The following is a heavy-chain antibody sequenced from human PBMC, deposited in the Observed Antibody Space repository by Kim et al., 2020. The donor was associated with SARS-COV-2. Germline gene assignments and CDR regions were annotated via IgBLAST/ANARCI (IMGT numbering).Heavy chain of an antibody. CDR3: AKVRRSGIWYYGL. D-gene: IGHD2-21*01. J-gene: IGHJ2*01. CDR1: GFTFSSYA. CDR2: VSTAGRDT. V-gene: IGHV3-23*01. Sequence: GGSLRLSCAASGFTFSSYAMSWVLQPPGKGLEWVATVSTAGRDTFYAESVKGRFTVSRDNLENTLSLQMNRPRAEDTAVYYCAKVRRSGIWYYGLWGRGT.